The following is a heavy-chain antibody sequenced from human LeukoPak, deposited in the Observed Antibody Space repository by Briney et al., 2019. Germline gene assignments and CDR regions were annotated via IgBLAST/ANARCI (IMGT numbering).Heavy chain of an antibody. CDR3: AKEWSGYSFDY. CDR1: GLIFSSYG. D-gene: IGHD3-3*01. Sequence: KPGGSLRLSCGVSGLIFSSYGMHWVRQAPGKGPEWVAVISGDGNRKYYADSVKGRFTISRDNSKNTVSLQMNSLRGEDSAAYYCAKEWSGYSFDYWGQGTLVTVSA. J-gene: IGHJ4*02. V-gene: IGHV3-30*18. CDR2: ISGDGNRK.